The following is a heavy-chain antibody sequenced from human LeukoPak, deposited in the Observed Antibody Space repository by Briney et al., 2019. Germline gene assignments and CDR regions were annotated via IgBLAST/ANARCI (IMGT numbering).Heavy chain of an antibody. J-gene: IGHJ6*03. CDR3: ASHSSSSHRGYYYYYMDV. V-gene: IGHV1-69*05. Sequence: ASVKVSCKASGGTFSSYAISWVRQAPGQGLEWMGGIIPIFGTANYAQKFQGRVTITTDESTSTAYMELSSLRSEDTAVYYCASHSSSSHRGYYYYYMDVWGKGTTVTVSS. CDR1: GGTFSSYA. D-gene: IGHD6-6*01. CDR2: IIPIFGTA.